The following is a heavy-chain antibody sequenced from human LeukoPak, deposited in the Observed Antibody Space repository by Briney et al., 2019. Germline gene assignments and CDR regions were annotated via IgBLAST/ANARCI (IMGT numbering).Heavy chain of an antibody. V-gene: IGHV4-59*01. CDR2: VYNSGST. J-gene: IGHJ4*02. CDR3: VRDRELYY. CDR1: GGSISIYY. Sequence: SETLPLTCTVSGGSISIYYWSWIRQPPGKGLEWIGYVYNSGSTDYNPSLKSRVTISADTSKNQFSLKVNSVTASDTAVYYCVRDRELYYWGQGILVTVSS. D-gene: IGHD1-26*01.